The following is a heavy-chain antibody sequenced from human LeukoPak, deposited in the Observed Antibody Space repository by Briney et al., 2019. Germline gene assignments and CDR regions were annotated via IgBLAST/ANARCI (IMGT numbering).Heavy chain of an antibody. CDR1: GYSFTSYW. CDR2: IYPGDSDT. J-gene: IGHJ4*02. V-gene: IGHV5-51*01. CDR3: ARLTTTVTRFFDY. D-gene: IGHD4-17*01. Sequence: GESLKISCKGSGYSFTSYWIGWVRQMPGRGLEWMGIIYPGDSDTRYSPPFQGQVTISADKSISTAYLQWSSLKASDTAMYYCARLTTTVTRFFDYWGQGTLVTVSS.